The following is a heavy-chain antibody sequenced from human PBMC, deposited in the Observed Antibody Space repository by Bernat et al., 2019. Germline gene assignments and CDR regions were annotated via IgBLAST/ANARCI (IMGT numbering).Heavy chain of an antibody. CDR1: GFTFSNYA. D-gene: IGHD5-18*01. J-gene: IGHJ4*02. V-gene: IGHV3-23*01. CDR3: AKYSYGGDLDY. CDR2: ISGGGGST. Sequence: EVQLLESGGGLVQPGGSLRLSCAASGFTFSNYAMSWVRQAPGKGLEWVSAISGGGGSTYYADYVKGRFTISRDNSKNTLYLQMNSLRAEDTAVYYCAKYSYGGDLDYWGQGTLVTVSS.